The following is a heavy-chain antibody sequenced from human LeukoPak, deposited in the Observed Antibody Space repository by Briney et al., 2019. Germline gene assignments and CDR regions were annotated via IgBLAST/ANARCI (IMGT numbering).Heavy chain of an antibody. CDR3: AREARRITMVRGVSPMDV. V-gene: IGHV4-34*01. Sequence: SETLSLTCAVYGGSFSGYYWSWIRQPPGKGLEWIGEINHSGSTNYNPSLKSRVTISVDTSKNQFSLKLSSVTAADPAVYYCAREARRITMVRGVSPMDVWGQGTTVTVSS. D-gene: IGHD3-10*01. CDR2: INHSGST. CDR1: GGSFSGYY. J-gene: IGHJ6*02.